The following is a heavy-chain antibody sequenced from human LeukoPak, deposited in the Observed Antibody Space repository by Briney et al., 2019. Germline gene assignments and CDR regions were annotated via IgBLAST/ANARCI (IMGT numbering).Heavy chain of an antibody. CDR3: ARLPLLRYYYYGMVV. D-gene: IGHD5/OR15-5a*01. CDR2: IYYSGST. Sequence: PSETLSLTCTVSGGSISSYYWSWIRQPPGKGLEWIGYIYYSGSTNYNPSLKSRVTKSVDTSKNQFSLKLSSVTAADTAVYYCARLPLLRYYYYGMVVWGQGTTVTVSS. V-gene: IGHV4-59*01. CDR1: GGSISSYY. J-gene: IGHJ6*02.